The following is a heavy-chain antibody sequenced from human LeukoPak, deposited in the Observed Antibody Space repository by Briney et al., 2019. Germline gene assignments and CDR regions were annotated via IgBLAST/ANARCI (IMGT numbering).Heavy chain of an antibody. J-gene: IGHJ4*02. CDR2: INHSGST. CDR1: GGSFSGYY. V-gene: IGHV4-34*01. CDR3: ARGKNNYFDY. Sequence: KSSETLSLTCAVYGGSFSGYYWSWIRQPPGKRLEWIGEINHSGSTNYNPSLKSRVTISVDTSKNQFSLKLSSVTAADTAVYYCARGKNNYFDYWGQGTLVTVSS.